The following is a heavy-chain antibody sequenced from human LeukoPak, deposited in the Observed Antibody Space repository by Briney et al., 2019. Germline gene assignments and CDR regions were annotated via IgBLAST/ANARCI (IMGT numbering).Heavy chain of an antibody. J-gene: IGHJ4*02. CDR2: IKQDGSDK. D-gene: IGHD1-14*01. V-gene: IGHV3-7*01. Sequence: GGSPRLSCAASGLTFRNYWMSWVRQAPGKGLEWVANIKQDGSDKFYVDSVNGRFTISRDNAKNSLYLQMNTLRAKDTAIYYCATFSGAHHKTFDSWGQGTLVTVSS. CDR1: GLTFRNYW. CDR3: ATFSGAHHKTFDS.